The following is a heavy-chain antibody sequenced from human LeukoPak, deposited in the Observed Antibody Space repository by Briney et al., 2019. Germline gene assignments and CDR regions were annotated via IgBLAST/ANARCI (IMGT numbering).Heavy chain of an antibody. CDR1: GGSISNYY. J-gene: IGHJ5*02. D-gene: IGHD2-8*01. V-gene: IGHV4-59*08. Sequence: PSETLSLTCTVSGGSISNYYWNWIRQPPGKGLEWVGHISYSGGTKYNPSLQSRVTISIDTSKNQFSLNLSSVTAADPAVYYCARRVIMSAAGVPDTWLDPWGQGILVTVSS. CDR3: ARRVIMSAAGVPDTWLDP. CDR2: ISYSGGT.